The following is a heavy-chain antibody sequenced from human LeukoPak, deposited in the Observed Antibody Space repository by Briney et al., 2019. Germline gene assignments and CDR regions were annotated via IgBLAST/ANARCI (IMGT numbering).Heavy chain of an antibody. CDR3: ARTRDDSSGPPFDY. J-gene: IGHJ4*02. CDR1: GGTFSSYA. D-gene: IGHD3-22*01. CDR2: IIPIFGTA. V-gene: IGHV1-69*13. Sequence: SVKVSCKASGGTFSSYAISWVRQAPGQGLEWMGGIIPIFGTANYAQKFQGRVTITADESTSTAYMELSSLRSEDTAAYYCARTRDDSSGPPFDYWGQGTLVTVSS.